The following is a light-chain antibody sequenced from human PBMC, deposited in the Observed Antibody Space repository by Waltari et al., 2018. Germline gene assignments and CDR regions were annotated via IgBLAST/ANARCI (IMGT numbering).Light chain of an antibody. V-gene: IGKV2-30*01. Sequence: DVVMTQSPLSLPVTLGQPASISCRSSQRLLNSDGNIYLHWFQQRAGQSARRLIYKVSNRDSGVPDSVSGSGSGTDFKLKISRVEAEDVGVYYCMQGTYWPSITFGQGTRLEIK. CDR1: QRLLNSDGNIY. CDR3: MQGTYWPSIT. J-gene: IGKJ5*01. CDR2: KVS.